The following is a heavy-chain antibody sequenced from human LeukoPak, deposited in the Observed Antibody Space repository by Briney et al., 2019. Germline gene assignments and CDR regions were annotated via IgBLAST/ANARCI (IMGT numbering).Heavy chain of an antibody. J-gene: IGHJ6*03. CDR1: GFTFSDHY. CDR3: ARVKVFRSSSWYRDYYYMDV. CDR2: TRNKANSYTT. V-gene: IGHV3-72*01. Sequence: PGGSLRLSCAASGFTFSDHYMDWVRQAPGKGLEWVGRTRNKANSYTTEYAASVKGRFTISRDDSKNSLYLQMNSLRTEDTAVYYCARVKVFRSSSWYRDYYYMDVWGKGTTVTVSS. D-gene: IGHD6-13*01.